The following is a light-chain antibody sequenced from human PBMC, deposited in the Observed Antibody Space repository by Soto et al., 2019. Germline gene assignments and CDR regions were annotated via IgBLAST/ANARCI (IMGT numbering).Light chain of an antibody. J-gene: IGKJ1*01. V-gene: IGKV1-27*01. CDR3: QHYNRGPRT. CDR2: AAS. Sequence: DIQMTQSPSSLSASVGDRVTITCRASQGISNYLAWYQQKPGKVPKLLIYAASTLQSGVPSRFSGSGSGTDFTLSISSLQPDDVSTYYCQHYNRGPRTFGQVTKVEIK. CDR1: QGISNY.